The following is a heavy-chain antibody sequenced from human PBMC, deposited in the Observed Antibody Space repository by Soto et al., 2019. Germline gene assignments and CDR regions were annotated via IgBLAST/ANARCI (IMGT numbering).Heavy chain of an antibody. Sequence: QVQLVQSGAEVNKPGSSVKTSCKASGGTFSSYTIIWVRQAPGQGLEWMGRIIPILGIANYAQKFQGIVTSTSDKATSTAYMELSSLRSEDTAVYYCAGGNGYCSGGSCYPDAFDIWGQGTMVTVS. CDR3: AGGNGYCSGGSCYPDAFDI. V-gene: IGHV1-69*02. CDR1: GGTFSSYT. CDR2: IIPILGIA. D-gene: IGHD2-15*01. J-gene: IGHJ3*02.